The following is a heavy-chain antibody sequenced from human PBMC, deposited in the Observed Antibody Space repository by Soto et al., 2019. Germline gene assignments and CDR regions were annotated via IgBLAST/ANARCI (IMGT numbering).Heavy chain of an antibody. Sequence: EVQLLESGGKLVQPGGSLTLSCAASGFTFSTYAMAWVRQAPGKGLEWVSGVSASGLNTDYADPVKGRFYISRDNSNNTVPLHMNSLRAEDTALYYCAKARPRRTSGCFFDYWGQGTPVTVSS. CDR2: VSASGLNT. D-gene: IGHD3-16*01. V-gene: IGHV3-23*01. J-gene: IGHJ4*02. CDR1: GFTFSTYA. CDR3: AKARPRRTSGCFFDY.